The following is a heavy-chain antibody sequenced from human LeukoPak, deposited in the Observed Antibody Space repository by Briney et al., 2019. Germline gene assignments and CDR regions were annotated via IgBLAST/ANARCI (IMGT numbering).Heavy chain of an antibody. V-gene: IGHV4-31*03. CDR3: ARDPDLYGDSTSHAFDY. CDR2: IYYSGST. CDR1: GGSISSGGYY. D-gene: IGHD4-17*01. Sequence: SETLSLTCTVSGGSISSGGYYWSWIRQHPGKGLEWIGYIYYSGSTYYNPSLKSRVTISVDTSKNQFSLKLSSVTAADTAVYYCARDPDLYGDSTSHAFDYWGQGTLVTVSS. J-gene: IGHJ4*02.